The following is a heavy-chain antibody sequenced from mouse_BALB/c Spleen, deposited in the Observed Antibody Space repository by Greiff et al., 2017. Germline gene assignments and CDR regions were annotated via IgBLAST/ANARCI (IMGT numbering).Heavy chain of an antibody. V-gene: IGHV1-7*01. CDR3: ARSELQFAY. Sequence: LEESGAELAKPGASVKMSCKASGYTFTSYWMHWVKQRPGQGLEWIGYINPSTGYTEYNQKFKDKATLTADKSSSTAYMQLSSLTSEDSAVYYCARSELQFAYWGQGTLVTVSA. CDR2: INPSTGYT. D-gene: IGHD4-1*01. CDR1: GYTFTSYW. J-gene: IGHJ3*01.